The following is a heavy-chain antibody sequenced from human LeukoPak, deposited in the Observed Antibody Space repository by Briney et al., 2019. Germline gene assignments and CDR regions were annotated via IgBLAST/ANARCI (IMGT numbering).Heavy chain of an antibody. D-gene: IGHD5-24*01. CDR3: AKDRGRWLQFDAFDI. V-gene: IGHV3-43*01. CDR2: ISWDDGRT. Sequence: PGGSLRLSCAASGFTFDVYTMHWVRPTPGKGLEWVSIISWDDGRTYYADSVKGRFTISRDNSKNSLYLQMNSLRAEDTALYYCAKDRGRWLQFDAFDIWGQGTMVTVSS. J-gene: IGHJ3*02. CDR1: GFTFDVYT.